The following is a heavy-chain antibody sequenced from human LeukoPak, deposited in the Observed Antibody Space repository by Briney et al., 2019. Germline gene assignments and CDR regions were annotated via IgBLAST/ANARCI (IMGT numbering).Heavy chain of an antibody. J-gene: IGHJ4*02. CDR3: ARGPALGYYSSSPDYFDY. CDR1: GGSISNYY. Sequence: SETLSLTCTVSGGSISNYYWSWIRQPPGKGLEWIGEINHSGSTNYNPSLKSRVTISVDTSKNQFSLKLSSVTAADTAVYYRARGPALGYYSSSPDYFDYWGQGTLVTVSS. V-gene: IGHV4-34*01. CDR2: INHSGST. D-gene: IGHD6-13*01.